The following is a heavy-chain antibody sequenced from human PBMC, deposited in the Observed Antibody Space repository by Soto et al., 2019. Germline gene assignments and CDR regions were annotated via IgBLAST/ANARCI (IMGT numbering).Heavy chain of an antibody. D-gene: IGHD1-26*01. J-gene: IGHJ4*02. Sequence: SETLSLTCNVSGGSITNNNWWSWVRQPPGKGLEWIGAIYHSGHTNFNPSLKSRATLSLDYSENQFSLKLTSATAADTAIYYCASIAYSASVFDYWGQGTLVTVSS. CDR2: IYHSGHT. V-gene: IGHV4-4*02. CDR3: ASIAYSASVFDY. CDR1: GGSITNNNW.